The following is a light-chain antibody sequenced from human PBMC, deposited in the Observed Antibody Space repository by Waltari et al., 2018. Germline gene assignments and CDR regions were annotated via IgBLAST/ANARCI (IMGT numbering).Light chain of an antibody. CDR3: QQYYSTPPT. J-gene: IGKJ1*01. V-gene: IGKV4-1*01. CDR1: QRVLYTSNDKNY. Sequence: DIVMTQSPDSLAVSLGERATINCKSRQRVLYTSNDKNYLAWFQQQPGQPPKLLISWASTRESGVPDRFSGSGSGTDFTLTISSLQAEDVAVYYCQQYYSTPPTFGQGTKVEIK. CDR2: WAS.